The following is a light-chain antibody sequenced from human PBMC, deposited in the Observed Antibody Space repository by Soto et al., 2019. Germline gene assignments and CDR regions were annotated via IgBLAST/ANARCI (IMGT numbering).Light chain of an antibody. CDR3: PSSTTRTTPV. V-gene: IGLV2-14*01. J-gene: IGLJ3*02. CDR2: EVT. Sequence: QSALTQPASVSGTTGQAITFSCTGTTSDIGFSNFVSWYQQHPGKAPKLMIYEVTYRPSGVSDRFSGSKSGNTVSLTISGLQAEDEDHYYCPSSTTRTTPVFGGGTKVTVL. CDR1: TSDIGFSNF.